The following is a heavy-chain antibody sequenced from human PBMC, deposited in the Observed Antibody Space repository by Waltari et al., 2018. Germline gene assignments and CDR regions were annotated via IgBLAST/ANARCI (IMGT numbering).Heavy chain of an antibody. CDR2: IIPILGIA. V-gene: IGHV1-69*02. D-gene: IGHD6-6*01. CDR3: ARVKVSSIAARPGAFDI. Sequence: QVQLVKSGAEVKKPGSSVKVSCKASGGTFSSSTISWVRQECGQGIGWMGRIIPILGIANYAQKFQGRVTITADKSTSTAYMELSSLRSEDTAVYYCARVKVSSIAARPGAFDIWGQGTMVTVSS. J-gene: IGHJ3*02. CDR1: GGTFSSST.